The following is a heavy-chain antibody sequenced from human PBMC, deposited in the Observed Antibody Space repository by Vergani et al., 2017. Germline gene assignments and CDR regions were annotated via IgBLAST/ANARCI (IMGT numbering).Heavy chain of an antibody. J-gene: IGHJ4*02. V-gene: IGHV3-48*01. CDR1: GFTFSSYS. CDR3: ARSLVAGKGGY. CDR2: ISTTSDTI. Sequence: DVQLVESGGDLVQPGGSLRLSCAASGFTFSSYSMNWVRQAPGKGLEWISYISTTSDTIYYADSVRGRFTISRDNAKNSLYLEMNSLRVEDTAVYFCARSLVAGKGGYWVQGTRLAVSS. D-gene: IGHD6-19*01.